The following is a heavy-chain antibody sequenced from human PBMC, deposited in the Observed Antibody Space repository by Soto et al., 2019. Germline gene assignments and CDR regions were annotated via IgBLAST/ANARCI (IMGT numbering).Heavy chain of an antibody. CDR3: ARDDEDGSYCDLGY. V-gene: IGHV3-30*03. D-gene: IGHD3-10*01. CDR1: GFTFSSYG. Sequence: GGSLRLSCAASGFTFSSYGIHWVRQAPGKGLEWVAIISYDGSNKNYADSVKGRFTISRDNSENTLYLQMNSLRTEDTAIYYCARDDEDGSYCDLGYWGQGTLVTVSS. J-gene: IGHJ4*02. CDR2: ISYDGSNK.